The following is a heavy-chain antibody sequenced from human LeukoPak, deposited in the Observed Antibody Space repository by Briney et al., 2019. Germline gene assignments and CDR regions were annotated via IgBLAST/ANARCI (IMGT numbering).Heavy chain of an antibody. Sequence: GGSLRLPXAASGFSFSSYGMHWVRQAPGKGLEWVAVIWYDGSKEYYADSVKGRFTISRDNSKNTLYLQMNSLRAEDTAVYYCAKDRDTAMEIDYWGQGTLVTVSS. J-gene: IGHJ4*02. D-gene: IGHD5-18*01. V-gene: IGHV3-33*06. CDR3: AKDRDTAMEIDY. CDR2: IWYDGSKE. CDR1: GFSFSSYG.